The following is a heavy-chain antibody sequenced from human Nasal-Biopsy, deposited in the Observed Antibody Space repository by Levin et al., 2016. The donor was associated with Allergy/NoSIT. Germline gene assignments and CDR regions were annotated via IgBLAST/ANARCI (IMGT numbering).Heavy chain of an antibody. CDR1: GHTFTGHY. CDR2: INPNSGAT. J-gene: IGHJ5*02. D-gene: IGHD2-2*01. Sequence: ASVKVSCKASGHTFTGHYMHWVRQAPGQGLEWMGWINPNSGATEYAQKLQGRVTMTWDTSIRTAYMELGSLTADDSALYFCARQGVVPGALGTNWLDPWGQGTLVIVSS. V-gene: IGHV1-2*02. CDR3: ARQGVVPGALGTNWLDP.